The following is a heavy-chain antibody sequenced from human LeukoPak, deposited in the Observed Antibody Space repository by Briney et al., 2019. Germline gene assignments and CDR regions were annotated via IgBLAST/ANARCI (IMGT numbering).Heavy chain of an antibody. CDR3: ARGGAVVRPVES. J-gene: IGHJ4*02. Sequence: GGSLRLSCAAFGFTFSSYAMSWVRQAPGKGLEWVSVVSGSGGSTYYADSVKGRFTISRDNSKNTVDLQMNSLRAEDTAVYYCARGGAVVRPVESWGQGTLVTVSS. D-gene: IGHD3-22*01. CDR1: GFTFSSYA. CDR2: VSGSGGST. V-gene: IGHV3-23*01.